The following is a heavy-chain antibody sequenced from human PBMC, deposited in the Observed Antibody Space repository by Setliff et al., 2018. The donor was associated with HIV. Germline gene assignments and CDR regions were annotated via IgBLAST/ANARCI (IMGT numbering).Heavy chain of an antibody. Sequence: SETLSLTCTVSGGSINNYCCSWIRQPPRKGLEWIGYFCYTGSTYYNPSLKSRVTISVDTSKNQFSLKLSSVTAADTAVYYCAMTIYYYDSSGYWFDPWGQGTLVTVSS. CDR2: FCYTGST. J-gene: IGHJ5*02. CDR1: GGSINNYC. D-gene: IGHD3-22*01. CDR3: AMTIYYYDSSGYWFDP. V-gene: IGHV4-59*04.